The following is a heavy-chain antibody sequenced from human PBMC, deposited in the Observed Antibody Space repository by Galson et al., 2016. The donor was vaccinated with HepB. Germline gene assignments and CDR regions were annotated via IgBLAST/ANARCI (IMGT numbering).Heavy chain of an antibody. V-gene: IGHV4-4*02. CDR1: NDSITSIYW. J-gene: IGHJ4*02. CDR3: ARWREDYQGSGRTFDY. CDR2: IYHSGTT. Sequence: SETLSLTCAVSNDSITSIYWWNWVRQTPGKGLEWIGEIYHSGTTNYNPSLKSRGTISIDKSENQFSLKLTSVTAADTAVYYCARWREDYQGSGRTFDYWGQGTLVTVSS. D-gene: IGHD3-10*01.